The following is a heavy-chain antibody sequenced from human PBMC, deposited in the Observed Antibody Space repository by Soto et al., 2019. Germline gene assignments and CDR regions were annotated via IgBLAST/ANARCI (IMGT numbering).Heavy chain of an antibody. J-gene: IGHJ4*02. V-gene: IGHV3-30-3*01. CDR3: TRGLLTDFFDY. CDR2: ISYDGSNQ. Sequence: GGSLRLSCAASGFTFSNAWMNWVRQAPGKGLEWVAVISYDGSNQFYAGSVKGRFTVSRDNSKNTLYLQVNSLRNDDTAVYYCTRGLLTDFFDYWGQGALVTVSS. CDR1: GFTFSNAW.